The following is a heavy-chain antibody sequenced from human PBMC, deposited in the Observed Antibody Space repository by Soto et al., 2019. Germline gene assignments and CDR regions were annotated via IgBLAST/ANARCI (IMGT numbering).Heavy chain of an antibody. V-gene: IGHV3-23*01. CDR3: AKDGSGYDFEYFDY. CDR1: GFTFSSYA. D-gene: IGHD5-12*01. Sequence: GGSLRLSCAASGFTFSSYAMSWVRQAPGKGLEWVSAISGSGGSTYYADSVKGRFTISRDNSKNTLYLQMNSLRAEGTAVYYCAKDGSGYDFEYFDYWGQGTLVTVSS. CDR2: ISGSGGST. J-gene: IGHJ4*02.